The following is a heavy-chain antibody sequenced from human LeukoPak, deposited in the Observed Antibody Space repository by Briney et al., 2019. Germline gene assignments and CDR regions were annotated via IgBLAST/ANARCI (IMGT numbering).Heavy chain of an antibody. CDR3: ARPVSDYVGYFDY. D-gene: IGHD4-17*01. Sequence: GESLQISWKSAGYHFTSYWIGWVRQMPGKGLEWMGIIYPGDSDTRYSPSFQGQVTISADKSISTAYLQWSSLKASDTAMYYCARPVSDYVGYFDYWGQGTLVTVSS. CDR2: IYPGDSDT. CDR1: GYHFTSYW. V-gene: IGHV5-51*01. J-gene: IGHJ4*02.